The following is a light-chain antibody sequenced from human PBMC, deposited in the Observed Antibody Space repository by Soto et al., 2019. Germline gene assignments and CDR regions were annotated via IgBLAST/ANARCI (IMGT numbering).Light chain of an antibody. Sequence: DVQMTQSPSSLSASVGDRVTITCRAGQGINIYLAWYQQKPGKVPKLLIDAASTLQTGVPSRFRGSGSGTDFTFTISSLQPEDVATYYCQKYDRAPLAFGGGTKVEIK. CDR1: QGINIY. CDR3: QKYDRAPLA. J-gene: IGKJ4*01. V-gene: IGKV1-27*01. CDR2: AAS.